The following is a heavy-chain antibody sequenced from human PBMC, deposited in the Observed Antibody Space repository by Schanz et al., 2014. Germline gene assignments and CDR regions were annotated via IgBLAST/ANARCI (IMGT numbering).Heavy chain of an antibody. V-gene: IGHV1-46*03. CDR2: INPSVGNT. Sequence: QVQLVQSGAEAKKPGVSVKVSCKASGYTFTTYYIHWVRQAPGQGLEWMGLINPSVGNTNYAQKCRGRLTVTRDTSTSTVNMELSSLRSEDTAVYCCARGGFFDSTSFDSWGQGTLXTVSS. J-gene: IGHJ4*02. CDR3: ARGGFFDSTSFDS. CDR1: GYTFTTYY. D-gene: IGHD2-2*01.